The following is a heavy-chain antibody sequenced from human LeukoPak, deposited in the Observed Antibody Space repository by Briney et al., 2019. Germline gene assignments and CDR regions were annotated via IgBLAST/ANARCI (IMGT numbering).Heavy chain of an antibody. V-gene: IGHV1-18*01. Sequence: ASVKVSCKASGYTFTSYVIIWVRQAPGQGLEWMGRINAYSGNTDYAQKFQDRFIMTTDTSTSTAYMELRSLRSDDTAVYYCARGRGSYYRPAYYFDYWGQGTLVTVSS. CDR1: GYTFTSYV. D-gene: IGHD1-26*01. J-gene: IGHJ4*02. CDR2: INAYSGNT. CDR3: ARGRGSYYRPAYYFDY.